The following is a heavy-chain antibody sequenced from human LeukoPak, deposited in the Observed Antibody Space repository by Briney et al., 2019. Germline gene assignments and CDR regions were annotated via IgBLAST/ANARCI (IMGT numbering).Heavy chain of an antibody. CDR3: ATSSSWYGSNYDAFDI. CDR1: GYTFTGYY. CDR2: INPNSGGT. V-gene: IGHV1-2*02. J-gene: IGHJ3*02. Sequence: GASVKVSCKASGYTFTGYYMHWVRQAPGQGLEWMGWINPNSGGTNYAQKFQGRVTMTRDTSISTAYMELSRLRSDDTAVYYCATSSSWYGSNYDAFDIWGQGTMVTVSS. D-gene: IGHD6-13*01.